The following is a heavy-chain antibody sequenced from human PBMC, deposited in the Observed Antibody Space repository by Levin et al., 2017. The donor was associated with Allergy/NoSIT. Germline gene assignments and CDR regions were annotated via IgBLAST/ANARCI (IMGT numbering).Heavy chain of an antibody. Sequence: GESLKISCAASGFTFSKAWMSWVRQAPGKGLEWVGRIKIEADGGTTDYAAPVKGRFTISRDDSKNTLYLHMNSLKTEDTAVYYCTTAAGATLYFQHWGQGTLVTVSS. V-gene: IGHV3-15*01. J-gene: IGHJ1*01. CDR2: IKIEADGGTT. D-gene: IGHD1-1*01. CDR1: GFTFSKAW. CDR3: TTAAGATLYFQH.